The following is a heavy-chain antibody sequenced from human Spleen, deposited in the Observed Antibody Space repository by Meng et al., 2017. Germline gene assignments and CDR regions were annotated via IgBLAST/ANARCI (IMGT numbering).Heavy chain of an antibody. J-gene: IGHJ4*02. D-gene: IGHD3-10*01. CDR3: AKDPGMVRGIVAFDY. Sequence: GESLKISCAGSGFTFSNYWMHWVRQAPGKGLVWVSRINTDGSSTTYVDSVKGRFTISRDNSKNTLYLQMNSLRAGDTAVYYCAKDPGMVRGIVAFDYWGQGTLVTVSS. CDR1: GFTFSNYW. CDR2: INTDGSST. V-gene: IGHV3-74*01.